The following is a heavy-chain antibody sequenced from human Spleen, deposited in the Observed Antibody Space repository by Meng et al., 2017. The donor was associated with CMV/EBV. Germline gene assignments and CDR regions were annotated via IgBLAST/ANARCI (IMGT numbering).Heavy chain of an antibody. CDR2: INQDGSEK. V-gene: IGHV3-7*01. CDR1: GFTFNSHW. D-gene: IGHD5-12*01. J-gene: IGHJ4*02. CDR3: ARGAWLFDS. Sequence: GGSLRLSCAASGFTFNSHWMSWVRQAPGKGLEWVANINQDGSEKHYVDSVKGRFTISRDNAKNSLYLQMNSLRAGDTAMYYCARGAWLFDSWGQGTLVTVSS.